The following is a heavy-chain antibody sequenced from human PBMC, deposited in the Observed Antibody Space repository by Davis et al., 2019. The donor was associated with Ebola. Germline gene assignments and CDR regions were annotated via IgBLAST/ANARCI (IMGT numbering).Heavy chain of an antibody. Sequence: SETLSLTCAVYGGSFSGYYWSWIRQPPGKGLEWIGEINHSGSTIYNPSLKSRVTISGDTSKNQFSLNVNSVTAADTAMYYCARTPQYTSYGSYFDYWGQGALVTVSS. CDR3: ARTPQYTSYGSYFDY. CDR2: INHSGST. J-gene: IGHJ4*02. V-gene: IGHV4-34*01. CDR1: GGSFSGYY. D-gene: IGHD1-26*01.